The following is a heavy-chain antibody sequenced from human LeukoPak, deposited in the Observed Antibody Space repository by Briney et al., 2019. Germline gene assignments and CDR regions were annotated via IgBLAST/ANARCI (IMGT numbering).Heavy chain of an antibody. CDR3: ARERELTTVTFHNWFDP. Sequence: GGSLRLSCAASGFTFSSYSMNWVRQAPGKGLEWVANIKQDGSEKYYVDSVKGRFTISRDNAKNSLYLQMNSLRAEDTAVYYCARERELTTVTFHNWFDPWGQGTLVTVSS. D-gene: IGHD4-17*01. J-gene: IGHJ5*02. V-gene: IGHV3-7*01. CDR1: GFTFSSYS. CDR2: IKQDGSEK.